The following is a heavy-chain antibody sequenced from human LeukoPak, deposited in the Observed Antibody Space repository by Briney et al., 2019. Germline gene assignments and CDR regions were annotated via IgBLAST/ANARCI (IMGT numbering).Heavy chain of an antibody. D-gene: IGHD6-19*01. Sequence: PGGSLRLSCAASGFTFSDYYMSWIRQAPGKGLEWVANIKQDGSEKYYVDSVKGRFTISRDNAKNSLYLQMNSLRAEDTAVYYCARRTYSSGWYLDAFDIWGQGTMVTVSS. CDR1: GFTFSDYY. CDR2: IKQDGSEK. V-gene: IGHV3-7*01. CDR3: ARRTYSSGWYLDAFDI. J-gene: IGHJ3*02.